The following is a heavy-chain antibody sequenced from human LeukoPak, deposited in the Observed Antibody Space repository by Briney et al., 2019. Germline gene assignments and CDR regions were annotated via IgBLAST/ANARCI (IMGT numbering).Heavy chain of an antibody. Sequence: GGSLRLSCAASGFTFSRFWMSWVRQAPGKGLEWVASINQDESAKYYVDSVKGRFTISRDNAKNSLYLQMNSLRAEDTAVYYCARARISMVRGVTKRGYFDYWGQGTLVTVSS. CDR3: ARARISMVRGVTKRGYFDY. CDR1: GFTFSRFW. J-gene: IGHJ4*02. V-gene: IGHV3-7*03. D-gene: IGHD3-10*01. CDR2: INQDESAK.